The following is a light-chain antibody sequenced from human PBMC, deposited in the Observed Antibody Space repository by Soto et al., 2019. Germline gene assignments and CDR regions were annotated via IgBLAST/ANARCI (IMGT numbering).Light chain of an antibody. V-gene: IGKV3-15*01. CDR2: DAS. CDR1: QSVSTD. J-gene: IGKJ1*01. CDR3: QQYNNWPPWT. Sequence: IMMTQSPSALSVRQGDRATLSCRASQSVSTDLAWYQQKPGQAPRLLIYDASTRATGIPARFSGSGSGTEFTLTISSLQYEDFAVYYCQQYNNWPPWTFGQGTKVDIK.